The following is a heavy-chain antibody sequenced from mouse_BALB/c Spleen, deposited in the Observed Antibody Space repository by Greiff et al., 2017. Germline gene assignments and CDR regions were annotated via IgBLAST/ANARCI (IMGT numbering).Heavy chain of an antibody. V-gene: IGHV7-3*02. CDR2: IRNKANGYTT. J-gene: IGHJ2*01. CDR1: GFTFTDYY. CDR3: ARGLLDY. Sequence: EVKLVESGGGLVQPGGSLRLSCATSGFTFTDYYMSWVRQPPGKALEWLGFIRNKANGYTTEYSASVKGRFTISRDNSQSILYLQMNTLRAEDSATYYCARGLLDYWGQGTTLTVSS. D-gene: IGHD6-2*01.